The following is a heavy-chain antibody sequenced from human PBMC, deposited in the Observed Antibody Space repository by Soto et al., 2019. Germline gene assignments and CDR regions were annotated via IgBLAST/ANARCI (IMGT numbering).Heavy chain of an antibody. J-gene: IGHJ4*02. CDR2: IYYSGST. CDR1: GGSISSSSYY. CDR3: ARHGPHDYGDYEIVY. V-gene: IGHV4-39*01. D-gene: IGHD4-17*01. Sequence: SETLSLTCTVSGGSISSSSYYWGWIRQPPGKGLEWIGSIYYSGSTYYNPSLKSRVTISVDTSKNQFSLKLSSVTAADTAVYYCARHGPHDYGDYEIVYWGQGTLVTVSS.